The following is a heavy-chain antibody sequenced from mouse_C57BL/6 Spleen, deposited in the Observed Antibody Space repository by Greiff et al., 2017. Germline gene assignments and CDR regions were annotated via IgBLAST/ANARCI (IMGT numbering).Heavy chain of an antibody. CDR1: GYTFTEYT. D-gene: IGHD1-1*01. V-gene: IGHV1-62-2*01. Sequence: VQLQQSGAELVKPGASVKLSCKASGYTFTEYTIHWVKQRSGQGLEWIGWFYPGSGSIKYNEKFKDKATLTADKASSTVYMELSRLTSEDSAVYFCGRPPHYYGSSLNYAMDYWGQGTSVTVSS. CDR2: FYPGSGSI. J-gene: IGHJ4*01. CDR3: GRPPHYYGSSLNYAMDY.